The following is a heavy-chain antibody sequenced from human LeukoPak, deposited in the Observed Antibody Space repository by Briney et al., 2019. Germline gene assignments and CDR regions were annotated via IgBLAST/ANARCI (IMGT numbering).Heavy chain of an antibody. Sequence: GASVTVSCKASGYTFTGYYMHWVRQAPGQGLEWMGWINPSIGCNKYAQKLQGRVTMTRDTSISTAYMELSRLTSDDTAVYYCARTTTAAHFDYWGQGTLVTVSS. CDR2: INPSIGCN. D-gene: IGHD1-1*01. J-gene: IGHJ4*02. CDR3: ARTTTAAHFDY. V-gene: IGHV1-2*02. CDR1: GYTFTGYY.